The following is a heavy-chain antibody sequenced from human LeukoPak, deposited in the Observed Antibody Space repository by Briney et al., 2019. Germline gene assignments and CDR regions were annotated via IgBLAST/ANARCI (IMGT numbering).Heavy chain of an antibody. CDR2: INYSGNT. J-gene: IGHJ3*02. CDR1: GGSVSSSIYY. V-gene: IGHV4-39*02. Sequence: SETLSLTCTVSGGSVSSSIYYWGWIRQPPGKGLEWIGSINYSGNTYYNPSLKSRVTLSLDTSKNHFSLKLTSVTAADTAVYYCATSDIVATRDVLDIWGQGTMVTVSS. D-gene: IGHD5-12*01. CDR3: ATSDIVATRDVLDI.